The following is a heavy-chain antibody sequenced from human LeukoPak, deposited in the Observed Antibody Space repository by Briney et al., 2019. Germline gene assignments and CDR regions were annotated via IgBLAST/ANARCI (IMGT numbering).Heavy chain of an antibody. V-gene: IGHV1-69-2*01. J-gene: IGHJ4*02. D-gene: IGHD1-7*01. CDR2: VNPEEGEA. CDR3: ARGRSNWNYDY. Sequence: GASVKVSCKASGYTFTDHYIHWVQQAPGKGLEWEGRVNPEEGEAISAQKFQGRVTISADTSTDTAYLELTSLRSDDTAVYYCARGRSNWNYDYWGQGTLVTVSS. CDR1: GYTFTDHY.